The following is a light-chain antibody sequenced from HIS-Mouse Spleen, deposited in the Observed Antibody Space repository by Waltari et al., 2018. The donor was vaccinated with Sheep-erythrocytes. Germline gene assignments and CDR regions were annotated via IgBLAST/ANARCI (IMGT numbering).Light chain of an antibody. V-gene: IGLV2-23*02. J-gene: IGLJ1*01. Sequence: QSALTQPASVSGSPGQSITISCPGTSRDVGSYNLVSWYQQHPGKAPKLMIYDVSKRPSGVPDRFSGSKSGNTASLTISGLQAEDEADYYCCSYAGSYNHVFATGTKVTVL. CDR1: SRDVGSYNL. CDR2: DVS. CDR3: CSYAGSYNHV.